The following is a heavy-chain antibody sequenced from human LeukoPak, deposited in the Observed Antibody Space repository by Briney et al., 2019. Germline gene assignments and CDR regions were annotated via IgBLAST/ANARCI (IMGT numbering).Heavy chain of an antibody. J-gene: IGHJ4*02. Sequence: SETLSLTCTVSGGSISSSSYYWVWIRQPPGKGLEWIASVYYSGTTYYNPSLKSRATISVDTSKNQFSLKVSSVTAADTAVYYCARSKWGPRRYFDYWGQGTLVTVSS. V-gene: IGHV4-39*01. CDR1: GGSISSSSYY. CDR3: ARSKWGPRRYFDY. CDR2: VYYSGTT. D-gene: IGHD7-27*01.